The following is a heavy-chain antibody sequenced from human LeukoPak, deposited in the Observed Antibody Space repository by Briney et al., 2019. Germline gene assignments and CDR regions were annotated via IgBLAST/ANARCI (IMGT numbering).Heavy chain of an antibody. J-gene: IGHJ6*04. CDR3: AELGITMIGGV. CDR1: GFTFSSYE. CDR2: ISSSGSTI. Sequence: GGSLRLSCAASGFTFSSYEMNWVRQAPGKGLEWVSYISSSGSTIYYADSLKGGFTISRDNAKNSLYLQINSLRAEETAVYYCAELGITMIGGVWGKGTTVTISS. D-gene: IGHD3-10*02. V-gene: IGHV3-48*03.